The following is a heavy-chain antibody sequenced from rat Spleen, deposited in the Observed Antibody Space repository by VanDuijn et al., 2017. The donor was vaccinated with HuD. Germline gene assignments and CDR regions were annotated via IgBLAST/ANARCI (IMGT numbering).Heavy chain of an antibody. D-gene: IGHD3-8*01. V-gene: IGHV2-6*01. Sequence: QVQLKESGPGLVQPSQTLSLTCTVSGFSLTSYTVSWVRQPPGKSLEWIAAISSGGSTYYNSALKSRLSISRDTSKSQVFLKMNSLQTEDTAMYFCARSPFDYWGQGVMVTVSS. J-gene: IGHJ2*01. CDR1: GFSLTSYT. CDR3: ARSPFDY. CDR2: ISSGGST.